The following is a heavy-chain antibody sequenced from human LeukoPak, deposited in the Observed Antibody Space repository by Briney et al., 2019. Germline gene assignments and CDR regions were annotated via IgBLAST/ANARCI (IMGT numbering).Heavy chain of an antibody. D-gene: IGHD4-17*01. CDR1: GFTFSDYY. Sequence: GGSLRLSCAASGFTFSDYYMSWIRQAPGKGLEWVSYISSSGSTIYYADSVKGRFTISRDNAKNSLYLQMNSLRAEDTAVYYCARSPPLISLYNDYGDRGSVHLGVGYFDYWGQGTLVTVSS. J-gene: IGHJ4*02. V-gene: IGHV3-11*01. CDR2: ISSSGSTI. CDR3: ARSPPLISLYNDYGDRGSVHLGVGYFDY.